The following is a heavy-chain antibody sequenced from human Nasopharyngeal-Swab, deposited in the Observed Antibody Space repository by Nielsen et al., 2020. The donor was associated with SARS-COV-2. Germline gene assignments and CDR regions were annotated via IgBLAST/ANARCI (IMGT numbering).Heavy chain of an antibody. CDR1: GFTFSSYA. CDR3: AKDKAYTGLITMGTSDAFDI. V-gene: IGHV3-23*01. D-gene: IGHD3-10*01. CDR2: ISGNGGST. J-gene: IGHJ3*02. Sequence: GGSLRLSCAASGFTFSSYAMSWVRQAPGKGLEWVSAISGNGGSTYYADSVKGRFTTSRDNSKNTLYLQMNSLRAEDTAVYYCAKDKAYTGLITMGTSDAFDIWGQGTMVTVSS.